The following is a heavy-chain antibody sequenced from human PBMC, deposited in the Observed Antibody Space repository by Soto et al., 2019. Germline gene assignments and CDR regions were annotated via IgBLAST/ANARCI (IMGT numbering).Heavy chain of an antibody. D-gene: IGHD6-13*01. J-gene: IGHJ6*02. Sequence: QVQLVQSGAEEKKPGASVKVSCKASGYTFTNYAMHWVRQAPGQRLEWMGWINAGNGNTKYSQKFQGRVTITRDTSASTAYMELSSLRSEDTAVYYCASEAIAAAAVYGMDVGGQGTTVTVSS. V-gene: IGHV1-3*05. CDR3: ASEAIAAAAVYGMDV. CDR2: INAGNGNT. CDR1: GYTFTNYA.